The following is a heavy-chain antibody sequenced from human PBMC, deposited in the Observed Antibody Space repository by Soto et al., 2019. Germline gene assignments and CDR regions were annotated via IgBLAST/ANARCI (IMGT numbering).Heavy chain of an antibody. CDR1: GFDFKHYY. D-gene: IGHD7-27*01. CDR2: ISSGSGYP. Sequence: GGSLRLSCAASGFDFKHYYMMWIRLVPGKGLEWVSMISSGSGYPEYADSVMGRFTISRDDASNSLYLQMNSLRIEDRGLYYCARDRTGQGVDSWGPGTLVTVSS. V-gene: IGHV3-11*06. J-gene: IGHJ4*02. CDR3: ARDRTGQGVDS.